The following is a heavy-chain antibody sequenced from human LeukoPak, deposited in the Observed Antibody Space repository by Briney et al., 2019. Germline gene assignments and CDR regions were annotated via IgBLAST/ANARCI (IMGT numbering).Heavy chain of an antibody. CDR1: GFTFSSSA. J-gene: IGHJ4*02. V-gene: IGHV3-23*01. CDR3: AKQLGYCSDGSCYFPY. CDR2: ISNNGGYT. D-gene: IGHD2-15*01. Sequence: GGSLRLSCAASGFTFSSSAMSWVRQAPGKGLEWVSAISNNGGYTYYADSVQGRFAISRDNSKSTLCLQMNSLRAEDTAVYYCAKQLGYCSDGSCYFPYWGQGTLVTVSS.